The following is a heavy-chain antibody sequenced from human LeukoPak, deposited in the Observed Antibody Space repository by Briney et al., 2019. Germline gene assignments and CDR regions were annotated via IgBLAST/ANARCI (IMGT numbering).Heavy chain of an antibody. CDR3: ARAYMVRGVITPNAFDI. CDR2: FIPIFGIA. V-gene: IGHV1-69*10. Sequence: SVKVSCKPSRGTLSSYAISWVRQAPRHGREWLGGFIPIFGIANYAQKFQGRVTITADKSTSTAYMELSSLRSEDTAVYYCARAYMVRGVITPNAFDIWGQGTMVTVSS. D-gene: IGHD3-10*01. J-gene: IGHJ3*02. CDR1: RGTLSSYA.